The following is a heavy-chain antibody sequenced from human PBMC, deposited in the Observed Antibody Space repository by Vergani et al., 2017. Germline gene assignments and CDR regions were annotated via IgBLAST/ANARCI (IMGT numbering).Heavy chain of an antibody. D-gene: IGHD2-15*01. CDR3: ARAQTYCSGGSCYSGSAFDI. CDR2: MYHSGST. Sequence: QVRLQESGPGLVKPSETLSLTCSVSGGSMSGYYWSWIRQPPGKELEWIGYMYHSGSTNYNPSLETRVTISGDTSKNQFSLKLNSVTAADTAVYYCARAQTYCSGGSCYSGSAFDIWGQGTMVTVSS. CDR1: GGSMSGYY. J-gene: IGHJ3*02. V-gene: IGHV4-59*12.